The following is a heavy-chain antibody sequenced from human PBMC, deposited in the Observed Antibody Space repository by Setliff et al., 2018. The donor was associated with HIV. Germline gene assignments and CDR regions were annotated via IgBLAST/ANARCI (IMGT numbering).Heavy chain of an antibody. D-gene: IGHD6-13*01. Sequence: SETLSLTCAVYGGSFSGYYWSWIRQPPGKGLEWIGEINHYGSTNYNPYLKSRVTISVDTSKNQFSLKLSSVTAADTAVYYCVRGGDSSSWYWGRWFYPWGQGTLVTVSS. CDR1: GGSFSGYY. V-gene: IGHV4-34*01. CDR3: VRGGDSSSWYWGRWFYP. CDR2: INHYGST. J-gene: IGHJ5*02.